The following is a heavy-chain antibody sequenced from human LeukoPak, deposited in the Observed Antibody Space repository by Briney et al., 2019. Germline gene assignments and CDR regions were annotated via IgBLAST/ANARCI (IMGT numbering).Heavy chain of an antibody. Sequence: ASVTVSCTTSGFTFTTYTMHWVRQAPGQRLECMGWINTGNGNTKYSQKFQGRVTITRDTSASTAYMDLSSLRSEDTAVYYCARNTETAIPLPYYFDYWGQGTLVTVSS. CDR3: ARNTETAIPLPYYFDY. D-gene: IGHD2-21*02. CDR1: GFTFTTYT. V-gene: IGHV1-3*04. CDR2: INTGNGNT. J-gene: IGHJ4*02.